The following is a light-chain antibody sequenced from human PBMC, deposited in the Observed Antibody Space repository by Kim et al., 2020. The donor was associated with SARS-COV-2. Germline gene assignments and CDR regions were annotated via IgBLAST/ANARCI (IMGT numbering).Light chain of an antibody. J-gene: IGLJ3*02. CDR2: DVS. V-gene: IGLV2-14*03. Sequence: QSALTQPASVSGSPGQSITISCTGTSSDIGISDYVSWSQQHPGKAPKLMIYDVSKRPSGVSDRCSGSKSGNTASLTISGLQAEDEADYYCASYTSTYTWVFGGGTQLTVL. CDR1: SSDIGISDY. CDR3: ASYTSTYTWV.